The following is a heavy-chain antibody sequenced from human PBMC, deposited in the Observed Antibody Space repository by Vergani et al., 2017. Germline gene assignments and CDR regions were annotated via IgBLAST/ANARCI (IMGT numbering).Heavy chain of an antibody. J-gene: IGHJ6*03. CDR1: GFTFSSYG. Sequence: QLQLVGSGGGVVQPGRSLRLPCAASGFTFSSYGMHWVRQAPGKGLDWVAVISYDGSNKYYADSVKGRFTISRDNSKNTLYLQMNSLRAEDTAVYYCAKSGGPHDVWSGYYYYYMDVWGKGTTVTVSS. CDR3: AKSGGPHDVWSGYYYYYMDV. D-gene: IGHD3-3*01. V-gene: IGHV3-30*18. CDR2: ISYDGSNK.